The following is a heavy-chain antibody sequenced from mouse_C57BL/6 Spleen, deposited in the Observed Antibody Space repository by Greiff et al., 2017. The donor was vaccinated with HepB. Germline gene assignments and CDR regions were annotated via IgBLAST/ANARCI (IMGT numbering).Heavy chain of an antibody. CDR3: ARRTAQATSLAY. J-gene: IGHJ3*01. CDR2: IYPGDGDT. Sequence: VQGVESGPELVKPGASVKISCKASGYAFSSSWMNWVKQRPGKGLEWIGRIYPGDGDTNYNGKFKGKATLTADKSSSTAYMQLSSLTSEDSAVYFCARRTAQATSLAYWGQGTLVTVSA. CDR1: GYAFSSSW. D-gene: IGHD3-2*02. V-gene: IGHV1-82*01.